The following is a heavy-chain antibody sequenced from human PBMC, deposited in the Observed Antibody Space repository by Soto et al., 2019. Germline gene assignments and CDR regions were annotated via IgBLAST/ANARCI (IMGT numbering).Heavy chain of an antibody. D-gene: IGHD3-10*01. V-gene: IGHV3-74*01. CDR1: GFTFSSYS. J-gene: IGHJ3*02. CDR3: VGFGDAFDI. CDR2: INSNGSST. Sequence: GSLRLSCAASGFTFSSYSMSWVRQAPGKGLVWVSAINSNGSSTSYADSVKGRFTISRDNAKNTLYLQMNSLRVEDTAVYYCVGFGDAFDIWGQGTMVTVSS.